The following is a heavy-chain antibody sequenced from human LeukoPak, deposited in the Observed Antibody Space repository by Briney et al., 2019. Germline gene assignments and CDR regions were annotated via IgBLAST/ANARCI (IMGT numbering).Heavy chain of an antibody. CDR1: GGTLNSYS. CDR3: AILEMATIE. V-gene: IGHV1-69*13. CDR2: IIPVLRTT. D-gene: IGHD5-24*01. Sequence: ASVKDSCKASGGTLNSYSVSWVRQTPRQGLEWMGGIIPVLRTTKYAQKFQDRVTITADESMNTAYMEVNSLRSEDTAVYYCAILEMATIEWGQGTLVTVSS. J-gene: IGHJ4*02.